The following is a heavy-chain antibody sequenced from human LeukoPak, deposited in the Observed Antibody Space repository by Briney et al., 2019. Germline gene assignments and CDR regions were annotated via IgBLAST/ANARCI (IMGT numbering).Heavy chain of an antibody. J-gene: IGHJ6*03. Sequence: ASVKVSCKASGYTFTSYDINWVRQATGQGLEWMGWMNPDSGNTGFAQKFQGRITMTRNTSITTAYLELSSLRSEGTAVYYCARGRKYQRPKNYFYHYMDVWGKGTTVTVSS. V-gene: IGHV1-8*01. CDR3: ARGRKYQRPKNYFYHYMDV. D-gene: IGHD2-2*01. CDR2: MNPDSGNT. CDR1: GYTFTSYD.